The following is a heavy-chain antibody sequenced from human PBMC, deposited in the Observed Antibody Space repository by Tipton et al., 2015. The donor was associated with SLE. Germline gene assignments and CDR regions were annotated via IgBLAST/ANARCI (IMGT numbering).Heavy chain of an antibody. Sequence: TLSLTCTVSGDSISGHYWSWIRQPAGKGLEWIGNIYSIESTSYNPSLRSRVTMSVDTSKNQVSLKLSSVTAADTAVYYCARRGGTFSPFDYWGQGILVTVSS. CDR2: IYSIEST. V-gene: IGHV4-4*07. J-gene: IGHJ4*02. D-gene: IGHD1-1*01. CDR3: ARRGGTFSPFDY. CDR1: GDSISGHY.